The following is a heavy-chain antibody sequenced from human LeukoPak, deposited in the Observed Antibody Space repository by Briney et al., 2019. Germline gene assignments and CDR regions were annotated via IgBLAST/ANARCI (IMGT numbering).Heavy chain of an antibody. V-gene: IGHV4-59*01. CDR2: IYYSGST. Sequence: SETLSLTCTVSGGSISGYYWSWIRQPPGKGLEWIGYIYYSGSTNYNPSLKSRVTISVDTSKNQFSLKLSSVTAADTAVYYCARDRRYDILTGPRFDYWGQGTLVTVSS. CDR3: ARDRRYDILTGPRFDY. D-gene: IGHD3-9*01. J-gene: IGHJ4*02. CDR1: GGSISGYY.